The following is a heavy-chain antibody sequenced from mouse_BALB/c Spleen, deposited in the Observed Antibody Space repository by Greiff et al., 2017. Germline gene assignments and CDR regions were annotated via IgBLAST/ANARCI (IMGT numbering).Heavy chain of an antibody. CDR3: ARENMGAWFAY. CDR1: GYAFTNYL. CDR2: INPGSGGT. J-gene: IGHJ3*01. Sequence: VQLQQSGAELVRPGTSVKVSCKASGYAFTNYLIEWVKQRPGQGLEWIGVINPGSGGTNYNEKFKGKATLTADKSSSTAYMQLSSLTSDDSAVYFCARENMGAWFAYWGQGTLVTVSA. D-gene: IGHD1-1*02. V-gene: IGHV1-54*01.